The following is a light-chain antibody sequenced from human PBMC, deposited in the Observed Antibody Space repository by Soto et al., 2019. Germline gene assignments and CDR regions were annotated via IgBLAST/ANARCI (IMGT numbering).Light chain of an antibody. CDR3: QQYNSYPWT. CDR1: QSVSSRN. CDR2: SVS. Sequence: ENVLTQSPGTLSLSPGNIATLSCRASQSVSSRNLAWYQQKPGQAPRLLIYSVSSRATGIPDRFSGSGSGTDCTLTISRLEPDDVATYYCQQYNSYPWTFAQGTKVDIK. V-gene: IGKV3-20*01. J-gene: IGKJ1*01.